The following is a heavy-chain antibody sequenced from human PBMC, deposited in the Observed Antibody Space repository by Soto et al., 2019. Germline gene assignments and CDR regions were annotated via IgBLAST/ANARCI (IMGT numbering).Heavy chain of an antibody. CDR1: GYTIARYA. CDR3: ARDPPPPDY. V-gene: IGHV1-18*01. Sequence: ASVKVSCKTSGYTIARYAISWMRQAPGRGLEWMGWISAYNGNTNYAQKLQGRVTMTTDTSTSTAYMELRSLRSDDTAVYYCARDPPPPDYWGQGTLVTVSS. J-gene: IGHJ4*02. CDR2: ISAYNGNT.